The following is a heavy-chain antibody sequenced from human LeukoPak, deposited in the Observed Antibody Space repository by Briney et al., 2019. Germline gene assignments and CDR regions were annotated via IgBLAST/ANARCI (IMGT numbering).Heavy chain of an antibody. Sequence: GRSLRLSCAASGFTFSSYAMHWVRQAPGKGLEWVAVISYDGSNKYYADSVKGRFTISRDNSKNTLYLQMNSLRAEDMAVYYCARNYYDSSGYPDYWGQGTLVTVSS. D-gene: IGHD3-22*01. CDR1: GFTFSSYA. CDR3: ARNYYDSSGYPDY. V-gene: IGHV3-30-3*01. CDR2: ISYDGSNK. J-gene: IGHJ4*02.